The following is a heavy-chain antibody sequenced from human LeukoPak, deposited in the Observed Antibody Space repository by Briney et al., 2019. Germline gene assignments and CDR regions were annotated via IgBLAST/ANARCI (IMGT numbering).Heavy chain of an antibody. CDR1: GGSISSGGYY. Sequence: PSETLCLTCTVSGGSISSGGYYWSWIRQHPGKGLEWIGYIYYSGSTYYNPSLKSRVTISVDTSKNQFSLKLSSVTAADTAVYYCARGHGGNSRVWYYFDYWGQGTLVTVSS. V-gene: IGHV4-31*03. CDR2: IYYSGST. CDR3: ARGHGGNSRVWYYFDY. J-gene: IGHJ4*02. D-gene: IGHD4-23*01.